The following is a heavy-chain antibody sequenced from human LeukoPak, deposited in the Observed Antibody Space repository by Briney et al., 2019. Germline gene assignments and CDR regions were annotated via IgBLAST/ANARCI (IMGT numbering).Heavy chain of an antibody. D-gene: IGHD6-6*01. Sequence: SETLSLTCTVSGGSIDSYYWSWIRQPPGKGLEWIGSTYYSGSTNYNPSLKSRVTISVDTSKNQFSLKLSSVTAADTAVYYCASRIGTRYYYMDVWGKGTTVTVSS. CDR1: GGSIDSYY. CDR3: ASRIGTRYYYMDV. CDR2: TYYSGST. V-gene: IGHV4-59*08. J-gene: IGHJ6*03.